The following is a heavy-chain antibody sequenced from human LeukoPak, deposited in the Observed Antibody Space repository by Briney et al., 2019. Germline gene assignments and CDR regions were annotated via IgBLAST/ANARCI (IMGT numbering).Heavy chain of an antibody. CDR2: IYYSGST. Sequence: SETLSLTCTVSGGSISSYYWSWIRQPPGKGLEWIGYIYYSGSTNYNPSLKSRVTISVDTSKNQFSLKLSSVTAADTAVYYCARRKYQLLAPWGQGTLVTVSS. CDR3: ARRKYQLLAP. D-gene: IGHD2-2*01. V-gene: IGHV4-59*12. CDR1: GGSISSYY. J-gene: IGHJ5*02.